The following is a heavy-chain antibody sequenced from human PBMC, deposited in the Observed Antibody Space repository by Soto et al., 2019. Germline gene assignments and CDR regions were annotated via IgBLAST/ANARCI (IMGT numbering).Heavy chain of an antibody. J-gene: IGHJ5*02. D-gene: IGHD3-22*01. CDR2: IIPIFGTT. Sequence: SVTVSCKASGGTFCSDAITWVRQAPGQGLEWVGRIIPIFGTTNYAQNLQGRVTISADKSTLTSYMELHSLTSDDTALYYCARDRTDSGYYTNWLDPWGQGTQVTGSS. V-gene: IGHV1-69*06. CDR1: GGTFCSDA. CDR3: ARDRTDSGYYTNWLDP.